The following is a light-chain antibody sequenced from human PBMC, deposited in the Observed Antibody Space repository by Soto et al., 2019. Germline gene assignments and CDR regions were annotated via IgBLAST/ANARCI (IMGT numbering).Light chain of an antibody. CDR3: QHYYNYPWT. V-gene: IGKV1-8*01. J-gene: IGKJ1*01. Sequence: AVLLTQSPSSFSASTGDRATITCRASQDIHNYLAWYPQVSGKAPKLLLYAASILQTGVPSRFSGSGSGTDFTLTIDGLQSEDFATYFCQHYYNYPWTFGQGTTVE. CDR2: AAS. CDR1: QDIHNY.